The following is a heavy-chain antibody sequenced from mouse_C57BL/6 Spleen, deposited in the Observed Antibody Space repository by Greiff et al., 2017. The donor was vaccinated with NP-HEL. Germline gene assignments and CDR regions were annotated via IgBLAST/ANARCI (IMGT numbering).Heavy chain of an antibody. V-gene: IGHV1-59*01. D-gene: IGHD1-1*01. CDR2: IDPSDSYT. CDR3: ARRDYGTLDY. J-gene: IGHJ2*01. Sequence: QVQLQQPGAELVRPGTSVKLSCKASGYTFTSYWMHWVKQRPGQGLEWIGVIDPSDSYTNYNQKFKGKATLTVDTSSSTAYMQLSSLPSEDSAVYYCARRDYGTLDYWGQGTTLTVSS. CDR1: GYTFTSYW.